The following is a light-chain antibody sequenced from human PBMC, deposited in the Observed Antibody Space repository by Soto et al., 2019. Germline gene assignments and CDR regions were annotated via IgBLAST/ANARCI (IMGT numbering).Light chain of an antibody. CDR3: CSNAGRYTRV. CDR2: DVT. V-gene: IGLV2-11*01. CDR1: SSDVGGYNY. Sequence: QSALTQPRSVSGSPGQSVTISCTGTSSDVGGYNYVSWYQQHPGKAPNLIIYDVTKRPSGVPDRFSGSKSGNTASLTISGLQAADEADYYCCSNAGRYTRVFGGGTKLTVL. J-gene: IGLJ3*02.